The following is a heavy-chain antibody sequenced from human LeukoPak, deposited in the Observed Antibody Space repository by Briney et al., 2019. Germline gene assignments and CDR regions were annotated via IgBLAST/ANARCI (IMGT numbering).Heavy chain of an antibody. Sequence: QSGGSLRLSCAASGFTFSTYAMHWVRQAPGKGLEWVAVIWYDGSNKYYADSVKGRFTISRDNSKNTLYLQMNSLRAEDTAVYYCARGEQWLTPSLYGMDVWGQGTTVTVSS. CDR1: GFTFSTYA. J-gene: IGHJ6*02. CDR2: IWYDGSNK. D-gene: IGHD6-19*01. CDR3: ARGEQWLTPSLYGMDV. V-gene: IGHV3-33*08.